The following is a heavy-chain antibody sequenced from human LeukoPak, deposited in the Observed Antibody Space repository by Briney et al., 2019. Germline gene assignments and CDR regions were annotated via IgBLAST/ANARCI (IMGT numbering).Heavy chain of an antibody. CDR2: INPSGGST. Sequence: ASVKVSCKASGYTFTSYYMHWVRQAPGQGLEWMGIINPSGGSTSYAQKFQGRVTMTRDTSTSTVYMELSSLRSEDTAVYYCARDLRLLYSGYDRGIDYWGQGTLATVS. J-gene: IGHJ4*02. CDR1: GYTFTSYY. CDR3: ARDLRLLYSGYDRGIDY. V-gene: IGHV1-46*01. D-gene: IGHD5-12*01.